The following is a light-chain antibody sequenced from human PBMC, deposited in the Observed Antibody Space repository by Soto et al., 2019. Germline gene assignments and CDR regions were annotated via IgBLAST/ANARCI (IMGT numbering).Light chain of an antibody. J-gene: IGKJ5*01. CDR3: QQYVSEPTT. CDR1: QSVSSSY. CDR2: GAA. V-gene: IGKV3-20*01. Sequence: KRSVDAKSVALGGSRIITNKASQSVSSSYLAWYQQKPGQAPRLLIYGAASRATGIPDRFTGSGSGTDFTITISGLEPEDLPAYYCQQYVSEPTTLGHGTRLEIK.